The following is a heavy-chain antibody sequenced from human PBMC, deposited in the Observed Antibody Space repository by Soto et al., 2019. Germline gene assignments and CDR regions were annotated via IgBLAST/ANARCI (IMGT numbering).Heavy chain of an antibody. V-gene: IGHV1-18*01. J-gene: IGHJ6*02. CDR1: GYTFIRYG. CDR3: ARGGYYDNSWGKLSHYGLDV. Sequence: QVQLAQSANEVKKPGASVRVSCKAAGYTFIRYGIAWVRQAPGQGLEWMGWISPYNDYTVYAQKFQGRVSMTADTSTRTVYRHLRGLNSDETAVYYCARGGYYDNSWGKLSHYGLDVWGQGTSVSVSS. D-gene: IGHD3-16*01. CDR2: ISPYNDYT.